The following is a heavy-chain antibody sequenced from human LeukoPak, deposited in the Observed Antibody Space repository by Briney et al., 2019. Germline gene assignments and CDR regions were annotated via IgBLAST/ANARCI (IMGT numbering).Heavy chain of an antibody. CDR2: IYTSGTT. J-gene: IGHJ5*02. CDR3: AGGYCGNDCPMYNWFDP. D-gene: IGHD2-21*01. V-gene: IGHV4-61*02. Sequence: KPSETLSLTCTVSGGSISSGSYFWTWIRQPAGKGLEWIGRIYTSGTTKYNPSLESRVTISVDTSKNQFSLKVTSVTAADTAVYYCAGGYCGNDCPMYNWFDPWGQGTLVTVSS. CDR1: GGSISSGSYF.